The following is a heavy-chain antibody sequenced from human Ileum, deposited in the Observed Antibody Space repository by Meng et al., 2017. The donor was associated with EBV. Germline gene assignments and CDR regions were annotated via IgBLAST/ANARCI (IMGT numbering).Heavy chain of an antibody. Sequence: QVQLLESGPGRLMPSETRSLPLTGSSGSVSIGDYHWSWIRQPPGKGLEWIGYILSGSTNYDPSLTNRVTISVDTSKNHFSLKLTSVTAADTAVYYCAGGRAGYGGYKTWGQGTLVTVSS. CDR3: AGGRAGYGGYKT. D-gene: IGHD5-12*01. CDR2: ILSGST. J-gene: IGHJ4*02. V-gene: IGHV4-61*03. CDR1: SGSVSIGDYH.